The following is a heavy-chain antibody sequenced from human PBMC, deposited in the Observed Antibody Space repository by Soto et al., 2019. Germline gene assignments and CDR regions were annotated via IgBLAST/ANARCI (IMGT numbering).Heavy chain of an antibody. CDR2: IYYSGST. CDR1: GGSISSYY. CDR3: AGVWGGAFDI. Sequence: QVQLQESGPGLVKPSETLSLTCTVSGGSISSYYWSWIRQPPGKGLEWIGYIYYSGSTNYNPSLKRRVTISVHTSKNPFSLKLSSVTAADTAVYNCAGVWGGAFDIWGQGTMVTVSS. V-gene: IGHV4-59*01. J-gene: IGHJ3*02. D-gene: IGHD3-10*01.